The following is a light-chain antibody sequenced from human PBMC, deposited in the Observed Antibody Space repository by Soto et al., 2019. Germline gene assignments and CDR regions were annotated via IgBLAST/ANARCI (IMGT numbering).Light chain of an antibody. J-gene: IGLJ1*01. CDR3: SSYTTSSTIV. V-gene: IGLV2-14*01. CDR1: SIDVGGFNF. Sequence: QSVLAQPASVSWSPGQSITISCTGTSIDVGGFNFVSWYQQPPGKAPKLMIYDVSHRPSGVSNRFSGSKSGNTASLTISGLQAEDEGDYYCSSYTTSSTIVFGTGTKVTVL. CDR2: DVS.